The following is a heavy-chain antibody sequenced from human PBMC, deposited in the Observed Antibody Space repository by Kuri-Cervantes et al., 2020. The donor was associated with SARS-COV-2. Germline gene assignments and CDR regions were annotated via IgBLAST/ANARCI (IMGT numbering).Heavy chain of an antibody. V-gene: IGHV1-24*01. CDR2: FDPEDGVT. Sequence: ASVKVSCKVSGYTLTELSMHWVRQAPGKGLEWMGGFDPEDGVTIYAQKFQGRVTMTEDTSTDTAYMELSSLRSEDTAVYYCARGIREGQLWLDLLRYWGQGTLVTVSS. CDR3: ARGIREGQLWLDLLRY. CDR1: GYTLTELS. J-gene: IGHJ4*02. D-gene: IGHD5-18*01.